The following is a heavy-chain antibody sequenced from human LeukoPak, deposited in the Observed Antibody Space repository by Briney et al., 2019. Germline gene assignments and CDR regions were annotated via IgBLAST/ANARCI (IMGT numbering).Heavy chain of an antibody. Sequence: GGSLRLSCTASGFSFSRYSMNWVRQAPGKGLEWISYISSDGSTIYYADSVKGRFTISRDNARNSLYLQMNSLRADDTAVYYCARGGSSGSYYDYWGQGTLVTVSS. CDR3: ARGGSSGSYYDY. D-gene: IGHD1-26*01. CDR2: ISSDGSTI. CDR1: GFSFSRYS. V-gene: IGHV3-48*01. J-gene: IGHJ4*02.